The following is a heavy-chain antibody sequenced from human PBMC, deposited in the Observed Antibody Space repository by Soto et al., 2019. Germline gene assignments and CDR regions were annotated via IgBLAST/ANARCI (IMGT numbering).Heavy chain of an antibody. CDR3: WRNDGDDSTNF. V-gene: IGHV1-18*04. CDR1: GYTFTSYG. D-gene: IGHD3-22*01. Sequence: ASVKVSCKASGYTFTSYGLNWVRRAPGQGLEWMGRIASHDGSTVSAQSFQSRLTLTRDTFTNTAYLELGALTSDDTGLYFCWRNDGDDSTNFWGQGTLVTVSS. J-gene: IGHJ4*02. CDR2: IASHDGST.